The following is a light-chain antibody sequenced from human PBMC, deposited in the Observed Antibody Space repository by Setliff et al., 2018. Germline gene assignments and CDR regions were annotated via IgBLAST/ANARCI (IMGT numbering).Light chain of an antibody. CDR3: LSYTSKTTHAL. CDR2: EVT. J-gene: IGLJ2*01. V-gene: IGLV2-8*01. Sequence: QSVLTQPPSASGSPGQSVTISCTGTGGLVGGYNYVSWYQQHPGKAPRLIIYEVTKRPSGVSDRFSGSKSGNTASLTISGLQAEDEAAYYCLSYTSKTTHALFGGGTKVTVL. CDR1: GGLVGGYNY.